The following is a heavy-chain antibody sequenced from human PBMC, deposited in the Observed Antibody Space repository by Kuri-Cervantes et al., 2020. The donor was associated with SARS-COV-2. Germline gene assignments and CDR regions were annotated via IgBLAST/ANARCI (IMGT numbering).Heavy chain of an antibody. CDR1: GGSISSYY. CDR2: SYYSGST. CDR3: ARRAFGEKGVPNDY. J-gene: IGHJ4*02. Sequence: GSLSLSCTVSGGSISSYYWSWIRQPPGKGQEWIGYSYYSGSTNYNPSLKSRVTISVDTSKNQFSLKLSSVTAADTAVYYCARRAFGEKGVPNDYWGQGTLVTVSS. V-gene: IGHV4-59*08. D-gene: IGHD3-10*01.